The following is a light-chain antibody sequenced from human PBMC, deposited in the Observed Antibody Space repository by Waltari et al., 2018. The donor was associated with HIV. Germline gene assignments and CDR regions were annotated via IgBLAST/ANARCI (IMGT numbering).Light chain of an antibody. CDR3: QQYNNWPPIT. CDR1: QSVSSN. V-gene: IGKV3-15*01. CDR2: GAS. J-gene: IGKJ5*01. Sequence: EIVMTQSPATLSVSPGERATLSCRASQSVSSNLAWYQQKPGQAPRLLIYGASTRATGIPARFSGSGSGTDFTLTIVSLQSEDFALYYCQQYNNWPPITFGQGTRLEIK.